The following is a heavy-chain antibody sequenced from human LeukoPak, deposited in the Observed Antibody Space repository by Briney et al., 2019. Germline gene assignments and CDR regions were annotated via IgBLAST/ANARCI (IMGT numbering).Heavy chain of an antibody. CDR3: AKPVVPIYGVVNIRGYFDY. CDR1: GFTFSPYG. D-gene: IGHD3-3*01. V-gene: IGHV3-33*06. Sequence: GGSLRLSCAASGFTFSPYGMHWVRQAPGKGLEWVAIIWFDGSNKYYADSVKGRFTISRDNSKNTLYLQMNSLRADDTAVYYCAKPVVPIYGVVNIRGYFDYWGQGALVTVSS. CDR2: IWFDGSNK. J-gene: IGHJ4*02.